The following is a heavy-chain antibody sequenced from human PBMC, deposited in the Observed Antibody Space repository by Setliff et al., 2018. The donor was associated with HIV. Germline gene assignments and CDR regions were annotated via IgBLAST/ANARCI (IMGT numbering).Heavy chain of an antibody. V-gene: IGHV4-34*01. Sequence: SETLSLTCAVSGGSFSGYYWSWIRQPPGKGLAWITEINHTGGTNYNPSLKSRVTISVDTSKNQFSLKLSSVTAADTAVFYCARGPVYRSTIDYWGQGTLVTVSS. CDR1: GGSFSGYY. J-gene: IGHJ4*02. D-gene: IGHD6-13*01. CDR2: INHTGGT. CDR3: ARGPVYRSTIDY.